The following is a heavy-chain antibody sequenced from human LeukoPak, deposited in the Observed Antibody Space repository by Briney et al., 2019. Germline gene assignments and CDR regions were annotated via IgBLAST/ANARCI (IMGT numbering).Heavy chain of an antibody. CDR3: ARGAEASFDY. D-gene: IGHD1-26*01. CDR1: GFTFSSYA. Sequence: PGGSLRLSCAASGFTFSSYAMHWVRQAPGKGLEWVAVISYDGSNKYYADSVKGRFTISRDNSKNTLYLQMNSLGAEDTAVYYCARGAEASFDYWGQGTLVTVSS. CDR2: ISYDGSNK. J-gene: IGHJ4*02. V-gene: IGHV3-30-3*01.